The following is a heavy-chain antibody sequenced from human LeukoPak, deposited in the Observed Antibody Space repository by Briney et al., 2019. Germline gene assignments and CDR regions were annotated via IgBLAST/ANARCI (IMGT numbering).Heavy chain of an antibody. CDR1: GGTFSSYA. D-gene: IGHD3-3*01. Sequence: GASVKVSCKASGGTFSSYAISWVRQAPGQGLEWMGGIIPIFGTANYAQKFQGRVTITTDESTSTGYMELSSLRSEDTAVYYCAREMRDFGVVMPYYYYYMDVWGKGTTVTVSS. CDR2: IIPIFGTA. V-gene: IGHV1-69*05. J-gene: IGHJ6*03. CDR3: AREMRDFGVVMPYYYYYMDV.